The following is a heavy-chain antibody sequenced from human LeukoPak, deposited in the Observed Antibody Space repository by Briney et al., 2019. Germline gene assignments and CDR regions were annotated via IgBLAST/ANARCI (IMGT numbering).Heavy chain of an antibody. D-gene: IGHD3-3*01. V-gene: IGHV3-23*01. Sequence: GGSLRLSCAASGFTLSNNAMAWVRQAPGKGLEWVSGIDGGRDNTHYADSVKGRLTISRDSSKNALYLQMNSLRVEDTAVYYCAKDILGWTFDVWGQGTLVTVS. CDR3: AKDILGWTFDV. CDR2: IDGGRDNT. CDR1: GFTLSNNA. J-gene: IGHJ3*01.